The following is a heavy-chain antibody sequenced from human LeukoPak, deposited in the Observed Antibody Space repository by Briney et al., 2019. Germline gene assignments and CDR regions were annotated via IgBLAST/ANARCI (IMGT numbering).Heavy chain of an antibody. CDR1: GGSISSHY. CDR2: IYYSGST. Sequence: SETLSLTCTVSGGSISSHYWSWIRQPPGKGLEWIGYIYYSGSTNYNPSLKSRVTISVDTSKNQFFLKLSSVTAADTAVYYCAKGRDGYPHFDYWGQGTLVTVSS. D-gene: IGHD5-24*01. V-gene: IGHV4-59*11. J-gene: IGHJ4*02. CDR3: AKGRDGYPHFDY.